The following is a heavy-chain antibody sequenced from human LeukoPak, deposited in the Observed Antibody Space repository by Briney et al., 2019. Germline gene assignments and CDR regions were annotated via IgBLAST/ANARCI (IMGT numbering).Heavy chain of an antibody. CDR3: ARGRERGAAGRLGQSLNAFDI. V-gene: IGHV1-8*03. CDR1: GGTFSSYA. Sequence: GASVTVSCKASGGTFSSYAISWVRQAPGQGLEWMGWMNPNSGNTGYAQKFQGRVTITRNTSISTAYMELSSLRSEDTAVYYCARGRERGAAGRLGQSLNAFDIWGQGTMVTVSS. CDR2: MNPNSGNT. D-gene: IGHD3-16*02. J-gene: IGHJ3*02.